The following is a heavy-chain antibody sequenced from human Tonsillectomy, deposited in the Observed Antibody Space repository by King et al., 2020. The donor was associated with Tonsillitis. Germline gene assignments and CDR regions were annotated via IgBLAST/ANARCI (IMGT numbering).Heavy chain of an antibody. CDR3: AKDRYRSGWDSGFVIDY. J-gene: IGHJ4*02. V-gene: IGHV3-30*02. CDR1: GFTFSSYG. Sequence: QVQLVESGGGVVQPGGSLRLSCAASGFTFSSYGMYWVRQAPGKGLEWVAFIRYDGSNKYYVDSVKVRFTISRDNFKNTLYLQMNSLRAEDTAVYYCAKDRYRSGWDSGFVIDYWGQGTLVTVPS. D-gene: IGHD6-19*01. CDR2: IRYDGSNK.